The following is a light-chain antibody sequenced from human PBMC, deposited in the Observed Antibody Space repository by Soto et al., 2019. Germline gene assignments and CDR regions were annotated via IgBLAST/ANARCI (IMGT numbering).Light chain of an antibody. V-gene: IGKV3-20*01. Sequence: EIVLTQSPDTLSLSPGERGTPSLRASQNLGTLYLAWFQQKSGQAPRLLIYSASRRATGIPDRFTGSGSGTDFTLTINRVEPEDFAVYFCQQYAGSPRTFGQGTKVDI. CDR3: QQYAGSPRT. CDR1: QNLGTLY. CDR2: SAS. J-gene: IGKJ1*01.